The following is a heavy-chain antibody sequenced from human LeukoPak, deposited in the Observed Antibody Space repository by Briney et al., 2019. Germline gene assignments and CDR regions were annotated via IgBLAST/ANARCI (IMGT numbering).Heavy chain of an antibody. CDR2: ISGSGGST. V-gene: IGHV3-23*01. CDR1: GFTFSSYA. CDR3: AKKPQDYTNYYFDY. Sequence: GGSLRLSCAASGFTFSSYAMSWVRQAPGKGLEWVSGISGSGGSTSYADSVKGRFTLSRDNSKNTLYLQMNSLRAEDTAVYYCAKKPQDYTNYYFDYWGQGTLVTVSS. D-gene: IGHD4-11*01. J-gene: IGHJ4*02.